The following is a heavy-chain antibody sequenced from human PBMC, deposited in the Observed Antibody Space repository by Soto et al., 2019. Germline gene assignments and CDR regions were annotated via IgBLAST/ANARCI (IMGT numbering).Heavy chain of an antibody. CDR1: GFTVSGSY. CDR2: IYSGGST. J-gene: IGHJ4*02. CDR3: ARGRVGSTTSFDY. Sequence: EVQLVESGGGLVQPGGSRTLSCAASGFTVSGSYMSWVRQAPGKGLELASVIYSGGSTYYADSVKGRFIISRDTSKNTLYLQMSSLRVEDTAVYYCARGRVGSTTSFDYWGQGTLLTVSS. V-gene: IGHV3-66*01. D-gene: IGHD1-26*01.